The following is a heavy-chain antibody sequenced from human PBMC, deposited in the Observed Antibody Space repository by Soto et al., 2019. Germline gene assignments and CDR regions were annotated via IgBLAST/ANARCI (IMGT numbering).Heavy chain of an antibody. V-gene: IGHV1-18*01. Sequence: ASVKVSCKASGYTFTSYGISWVRQAPGQGLEWTGWISAYNGNTNYAQKLQGRVTMTTDTSTSTAYIELRSLRSDDTAVYYCARYYDFWSASESDIWGQGTMGTVSS. CDR2: ISAYNGNT. D-gene: IGHD3-3*01. CDR3: ARYYDFWSASESDI. J-gene: IGHJ3*02. CDR1: GYTFTSYG.